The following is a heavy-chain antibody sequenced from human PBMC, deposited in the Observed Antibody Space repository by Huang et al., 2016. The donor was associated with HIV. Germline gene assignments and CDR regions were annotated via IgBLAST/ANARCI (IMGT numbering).Heavy chain of an antibody. CDR3: AKIGGSDYYYYYYMDV. J-gene: IGHJ6*03. Sequence: EVQLVETGGGLIQPGGSLKLSCAASGFTASANYMSWVRQAPGKGLEWVSIVYSDGNTFYADSVKGRFIISRDKSKNTMYLQMTSLRAEDTAVYYCAKIGGSDYYYYYYMDVWGKGATVTVSS. V-gene: IGHV3-53*02. CDR2: VYSDGNT. CDR1: GFTASANY. D-gene: IGHD3-16*01.